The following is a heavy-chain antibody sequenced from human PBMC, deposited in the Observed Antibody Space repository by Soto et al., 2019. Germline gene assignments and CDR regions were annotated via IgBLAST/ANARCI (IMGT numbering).Heavy chain of an antibody. Sequence: PGGSLRLSCAASGFTFSSYWMSWVRQAPGKGLEWVANIKQDGSEKYYVDSVKGRFTISRDNAKNSLYLQMNSLRAEDTAVYYCAREDTRSYGSGSYLNYYYGMDVWGQGTTVTVSS. CDR2: IKQDGSEK. D-gene: IGHD3-10*01. J-gene: IGHJ6*02. CDR1: GFTFSSYW. V-gene: IGHV3-7*03. CDR3: AREDTRSYGSGSYLNYYYGMDV.